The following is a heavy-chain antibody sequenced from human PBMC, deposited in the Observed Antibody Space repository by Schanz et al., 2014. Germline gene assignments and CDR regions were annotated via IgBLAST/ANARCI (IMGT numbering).Heavy chain of an antibody. CDR3: ARAARRTRVVPLYFDY. J-gene: IGHJ4*02. CDR1: GFTFSDHY. CDR2: ISSGSSYA. D-gene: IGHD2-2*01. V-gene: IGHV3-11*05. Sequence: VQLVESGGGLVQPGGSLRLSCAASGFTFSDHYMDWVRQAPGKGLEWVSDISSGSSYANYADSVKGRFTISRDNAKNSLYLQMNSLRAEDTAVYYCARAARRTRVVPLYFDYWGQGTLVTVSS.